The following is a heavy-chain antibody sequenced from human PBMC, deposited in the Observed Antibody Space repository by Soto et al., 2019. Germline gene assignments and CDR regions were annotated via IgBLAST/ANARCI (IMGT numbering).Heavy chain of an antibody. J-gene: IGHJ4*02. Sequence: QVHLVQSETEVKKPGSSVRVSCKASGGTFSSYAISWVRQAPGQGLEWMGGIIPIFGTANYAQKFRGRVTMTADESTDTAYMELRSLSSEDTAVYYCARDHSSSPDVTHFDSWGQGTLVTVSS. CDR1: GGTFSSYA. CDR3: ARDHSSSPDVTHFDS. D-gene: IGHD2-21*02. CDR2: IIPIFGTA. V-gene: IGHV1-69*01.